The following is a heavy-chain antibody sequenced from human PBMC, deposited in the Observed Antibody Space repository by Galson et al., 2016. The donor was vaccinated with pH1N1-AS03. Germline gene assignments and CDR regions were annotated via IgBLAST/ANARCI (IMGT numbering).Heavy chain of an antibody. CDR3: ATVNSEMDDAFDI. J-gene: IGHJ3*02. D-gene: IGHD5-24*01. CDR1: GLSFSNHV. CDR2: ISDSCSTT. Sequence: SLRLSCKASGLSFSNHVMSWVRQAPGKGLHWISSISDSCSTTYHAGSVKGRFTTSNDKSPNTLFLHMSSLRAEDTALYYCATVNSEMDDAFDIWGRGTMVTVSS. V-gene: IGHV3-23*01.